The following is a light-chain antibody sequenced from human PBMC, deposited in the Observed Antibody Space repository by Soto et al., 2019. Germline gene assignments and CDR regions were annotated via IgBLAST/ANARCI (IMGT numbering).Light chain of an antibody. V-gene: IGLV2-23*01. Sequence: QSALTQPASVSGSPGQSITISCTGTSSDVGSYNLVSWYQQHPGKAPKLMIYEGSKRLSGVSNRFSGSKSGSTASLTISGLQAEDEAEYYCCSYAGSSTVVFGGGTKLTVL. CDR2: EGS. J-gene: IGLJ2*01. CDR3: CSYAGSSTVV. CDR1: SSDVGSYNL.